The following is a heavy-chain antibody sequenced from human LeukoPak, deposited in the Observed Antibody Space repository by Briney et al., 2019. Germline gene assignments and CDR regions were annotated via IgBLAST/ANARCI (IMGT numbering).Heavy chain of an antibody. CDR1: GFTFSSYA. J-gene: IGHJ4*02. CDR3: VKDPYETSGYCDY. D-gene: IGHD3-22*01. V-gene: IGHV3-30*14. CDR2: ISYDGSNK. Sequence: LAGGSLRLSCAASGFTFSSYAMHWVRQAPGKGLEWVAVISYDGSNKYYADSVKGRFTISRDNSKNTLYLQMSSLRREDTALYYCVKDPYETSGYCDYWGQGTLVTVSS.